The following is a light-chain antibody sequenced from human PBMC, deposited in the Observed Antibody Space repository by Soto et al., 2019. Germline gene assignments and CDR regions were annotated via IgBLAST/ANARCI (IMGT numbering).Light chain of an antibody. V-gene: IGKV1-9*01. CDR1: QDIRSY. CDR2: AAS. J-gene: IGKJ3*01. Sequence: DIQLTQSPSFLSASVGDRVTITCRASQDIRSYLAWYQQNPGKAPRLLIYAASTLQSGVPSRFSGSGSGTEFTLTITSLQPEDFATYYCQQLNSYPVFSFGPGTKVEIK. CDR3: QQLNSYPVFS.